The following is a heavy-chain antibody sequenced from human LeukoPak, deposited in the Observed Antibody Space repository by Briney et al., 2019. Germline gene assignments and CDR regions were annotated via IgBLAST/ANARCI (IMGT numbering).Heavy chain of an antibody. Sequence: QAGGSLRLSCAASGFTFSSYAMSWVRQAPGKGLEWVSAISGSGGSTYYADSVKGRFTISRDNSKNTLYLQMNSLRAKDTAVYYCAKGSGSPPSEFDYWGQGTLVTVSS. D-gene: IGHD3-10*01. CDR2: ISGSGGST. CDR1: GFTFSSYA. J-gene: IGHJ4*02. V-gene: IGHV3-23*01. CDR3: AKGSGSPPSEFDY.